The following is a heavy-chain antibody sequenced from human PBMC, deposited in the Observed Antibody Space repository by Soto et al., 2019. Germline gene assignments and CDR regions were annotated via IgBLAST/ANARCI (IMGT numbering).Heavy chain of an antibody. CDR2: ICGSGSNT. J-gene: IGHJ6*02. CDR1: VFTFSSYA. D-gene: IGHD2-8*01. CDR3: ARGNPDNDAGLDV. Sequence: GGSLILSCAASVFTFSSYAMSWVRQAPGKGLEWVAAICGSGSNTYYADSVKGRFTISRDNSKNTLYLQMNNLRYDDPAVYYWARGNPDNDAGLDVWGQGTTVTVSS. V-gene: IGHV3-23*01.